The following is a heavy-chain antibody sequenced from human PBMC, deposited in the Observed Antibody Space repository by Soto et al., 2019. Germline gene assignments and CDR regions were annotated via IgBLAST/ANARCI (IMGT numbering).Heavy chain of an antibody. V-gene: IGHV3-74*01. CDR3: ARNPMGRNWFDP. J-gene: IGHJ5*02. Sequence: GGSLRLSCAASGFTFSSYWMHWVRQAPGKGLVWVSRINNDGSSTNYADSVKGRFTISRDNAKNTLYLQMNSLRAEDTAVYYCARNPMGRNWFDPWGQGTLVTVSS. CDR2: INNDGSST. CDR1: GFTFSSYW.